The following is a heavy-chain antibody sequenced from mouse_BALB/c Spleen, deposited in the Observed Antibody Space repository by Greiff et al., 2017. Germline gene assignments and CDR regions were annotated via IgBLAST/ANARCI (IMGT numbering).Heavy chain of an antibody. V-gene: IGHV5-6*01. J-gene: IGHJ3*01. Sequence: EVKLVESGGDLVKPGGSLKLSCAASGFTFSSYGMSWVRQTPDKRLEWVATISSGGSTIYYADTVKGRFTISRDNPKNTLFLQMTSLRSEDTAMYYCARSGTTATWFAYWGQGTLVTVSA. CDR1: GFTFSSYG. CDR3: ARSGTTATWFAY. CDR2: ISSGGSTI. D-gene: IGHD1-2*01.